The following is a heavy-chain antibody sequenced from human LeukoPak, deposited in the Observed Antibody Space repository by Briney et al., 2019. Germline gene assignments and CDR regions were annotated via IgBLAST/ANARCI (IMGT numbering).Heavy chain of an antibody. CDR1: GGSISSYY. D-gene: IGHD3-10*01. CDR3: ARAQSAYYGPGVNWFDP. Sequence: SETLSLTCTVSGGSISSYYWSWIRQPPGKGLEWIGYIYYSGSTNYNPSLKSRVTISVDTSKNQFSLKLSSVTAADTAVYYCARAQSAYYGPGVNWFDPWGQGTLVTVSS. J-gene: IGHJ5*02. CDR2: IYYSGST. V-gene: IGHV4-59*01.